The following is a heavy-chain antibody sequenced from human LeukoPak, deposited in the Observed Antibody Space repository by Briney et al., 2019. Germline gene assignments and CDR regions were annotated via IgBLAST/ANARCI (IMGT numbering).Heavy chain of an antibody. CDR3: ARAGGQQVVLGWFDP. Sequence: GGSLRLSCAASGFTVSSNYMSWVRQAPGKGLEWVSSISSSSSYTYYADSVKGRFTISRDNAKNSLYLQMNSLRAEDTAVYYCARAGGQQVVLGWFDPWGQGTLVTVSS. J-gene: IGHJ5*02. CDR1: GFTVSSNY. CDR2: ISSSSSYT. V-gene: IGHV3-21*01. D-gene: IGHD6-13*01.